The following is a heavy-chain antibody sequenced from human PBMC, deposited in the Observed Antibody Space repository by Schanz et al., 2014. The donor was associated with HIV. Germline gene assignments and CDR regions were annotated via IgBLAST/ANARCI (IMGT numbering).Heavy chain of an antibody. J-gene: IGHJ4*02. CDR1: GFTFSSYG. CDR3: AREWATVTTLGD. D-gene: IGHD4-17*01. V-gene: IGHV3-33*01. CDR2: IWHDGSSK. Sequence: QVQLVESGGGVVQPGRSLRLSCAASGFTFSSYGMHWVRQAPGKGLEWVAVIWHDGSSKYYADSVKGRFTISRDNSKNTLYLQMNSLRAEDTAVYYCAREWATVTTLGDWGQGTLVTVSS.